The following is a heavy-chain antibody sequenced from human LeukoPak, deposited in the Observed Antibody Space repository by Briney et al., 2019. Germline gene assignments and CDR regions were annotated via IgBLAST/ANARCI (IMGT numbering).Heavy chain of an antibody. Sequence: GGSLRLSCAASGFTFSSYGMHWVRQAPGKGLEWVAYIRYDGSNKYYADSVKGRFTISRDNSKNTLYLQMNSLRAEDTAVYYCARGGGSGRYGLPFDHWGQGTLVTVSS. CDR1: GFTFSSYG. D-gene: IGHD6-13*01. CDR3: ARGGGSGRYGLPFDH. J-gene: IGHJ4*02. V-gene: IGHV3-30*02. CDR2: IRYDGSNK.